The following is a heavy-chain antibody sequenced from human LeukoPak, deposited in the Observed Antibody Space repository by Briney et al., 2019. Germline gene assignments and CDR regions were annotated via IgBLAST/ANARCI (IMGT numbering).Heavy chain of an antibody. D-gene: IGHD2-15*01. CDR1: GGSISTNNYY. CDR3: ARLGSGVPEY. CDR2: IYYSGNT. J-gene: IGHJ4*02. V-gene: IGHV4-39*07. Sequence: SETLSLTCTVSGGSISTNNYYWGWIRQPPGKGLEWIGSIYYSGNTYYTPSLKSRVTISVDKNHFSLKLSSVTAADTAVYYCARLGSGVPEYWGQGTLVTVSS.